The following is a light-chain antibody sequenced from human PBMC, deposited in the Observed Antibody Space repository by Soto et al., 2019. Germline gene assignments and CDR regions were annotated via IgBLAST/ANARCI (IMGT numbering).Light chain of an antibody. CDR1: SSNIGNNY. J-gene: IGLJ3*02. V-gene: IGLV1-51*02. CDR2: ENN. CDR3: GTWDNSLSAGV. Sequence: QAVLTQPPSVSAAPGQTVTVSCSGSSSNIGNNYVSWFQHLPGTAPKLLIYENNLRPSGIPDRFSGSKSGTSATLGITGLQTGDEGDYYCGTWDNSLSAGVFGGGTKLTVL.